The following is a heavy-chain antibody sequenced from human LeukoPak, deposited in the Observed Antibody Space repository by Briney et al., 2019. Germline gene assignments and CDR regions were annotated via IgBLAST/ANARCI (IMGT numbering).Heavy chain of an antibody. V-gene: IGHV3-74*01. J-gene: IGHJ6*02. CDR1: GFSFSNYW. D-gene: IGHD5-18*01. CDR2: INSDGSIT. CDR3: ARDAVDTANAV. Sequence: GGSLRLSCAASGFSFSNYWMHWVRQAPGKGLVWVSHINSDGSITSYADSVKGRFTISRDNAKNTLYLQMNSLRAEDTALYYCARDAVDTANAVWGQGTTVTVSS.